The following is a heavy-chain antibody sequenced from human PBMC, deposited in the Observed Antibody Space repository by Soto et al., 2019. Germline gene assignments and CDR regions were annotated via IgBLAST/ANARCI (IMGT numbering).Heavy chain of an antibody. CDR2: IIPILGIA. J-gene: IGHJ5*02. D-gene: IGHD2-2*01. V-gene: IGHV1-69*02. Sequence: GASVKVSCKASGGTFSSYTISWVRQAPGQGLEWMGRIIPILGIASYAQKFQGRVTITADKSTSTAYMELSSLRSEDTAVYYCARAGDCSSTSCYDSYSPVMSWFDPWGQGTLVTVSS. CDR1: GGTFSSYT. CDR3: ARAGDCSSTSCYDSYSPVMSWFDP.